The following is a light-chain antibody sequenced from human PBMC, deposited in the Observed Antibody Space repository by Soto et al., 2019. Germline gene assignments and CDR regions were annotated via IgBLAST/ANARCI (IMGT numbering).Light chain of an antibody. Sequence: QSVLTQPPSASGSPGQSVTISCTGTSSDVGRYNYVSWYQQYPGKAPQLMIYEVSKRPSGVPDRFSGSKSGNTASLTVSGLQAEDEADYYCSSYAGSNINYVFGTGTKATVL. CDR3: SSYAGSNINYV. V-gene: IGLV2-8*01. CDR1: SSDVGRYNY. J-gene: IGLJ1*01. CDR2: EVS.